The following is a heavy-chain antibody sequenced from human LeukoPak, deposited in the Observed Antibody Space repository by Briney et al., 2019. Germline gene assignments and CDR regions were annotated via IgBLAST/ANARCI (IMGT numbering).Heavy chain of an antibody. CDR2: ITDSGANT. J-gene: IGHJ4*02. CDR3: AKGAADLGPIAVAGTNFDY. D-gene: IGHD6-19*01. Sequence: GGSLRLSCAASGFTFSSFAMSWVRQAPGKGLEWVSTITDSGANTYYADSVKGRFTISRDNSGTTLFLQMNSLRAEDTAVYYCAKGAADLGPIAVAGTNFDYWGQGTLVTVSS. CDR1: GFTFSSFA. V-gene: IGHV3-23*01.